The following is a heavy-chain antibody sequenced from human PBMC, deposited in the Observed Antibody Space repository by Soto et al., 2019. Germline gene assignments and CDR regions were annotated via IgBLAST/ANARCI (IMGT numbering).Heavy chain of an antibody. Sequence: ASVKVSCKVSGYTLTELSMHWVRQAPGKGLEWMGGFDTEDGETIYAQKFQGRVTITEDTSTDTAYMELSSLRSEDSAVYYCATGGLSITMVRALGYWGQGTLVTVSS. CDR1: GYTLTELS. V-gene: IGHV1-24*01. J-gene: IGHJ4*02. CDR2: FDTEDGET. CDR3: ATGGLSITMVRALGY. D-gene: IGHD3-10*01.